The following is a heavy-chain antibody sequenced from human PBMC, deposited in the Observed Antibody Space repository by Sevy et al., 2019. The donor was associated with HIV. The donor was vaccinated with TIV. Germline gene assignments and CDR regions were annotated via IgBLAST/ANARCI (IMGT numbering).Heavy chain of an antibody. Sequence: SETRSLTCTVSGGSITSLYWNWIRQPPGKGLEWIANIYYNGHINYNPSLKSRVTLSLDTSKNQFSLRLSSVTAADTAMYYCAGENAWGRGYSWGQGTLVSVSS. J-gene: IGHJ4*02. CDR3: AGENAWGRGYS. V-gene: IGHV4-59*08. D-gene: IGHD1-26*01. CDR2: IYYNGHI. CDR1: GGSITSLY.